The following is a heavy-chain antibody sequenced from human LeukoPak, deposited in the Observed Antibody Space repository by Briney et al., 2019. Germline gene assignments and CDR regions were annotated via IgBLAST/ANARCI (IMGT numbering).Heavy chain of an antibody. CDR2: ISSSSSYI. V-gene: IGHV3-21*01. Sequence: GGSLRLSCAASGFTFSSYSMNWVRQAPGKGLEWVSSISSSSSYIYYADSVKGRFTISRDNAKNSLYLQMNSLRAEDTAVYYRARDKIAVAAHFDYWGQGTLVTVSS. CDR3: ARDKIAVAAHFDY. CDR1: GFTFSSYS. D-gene: IGHD6-19*01. J-gene: IGHJ4*02.